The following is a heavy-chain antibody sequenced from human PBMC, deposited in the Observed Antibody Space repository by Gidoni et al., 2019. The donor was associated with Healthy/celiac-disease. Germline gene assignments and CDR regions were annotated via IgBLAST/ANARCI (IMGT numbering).Heavy chain of an antibody. V-gene: IGHV1-69*01. CDR2: IIPIFGTA. D-gene: IGHD3-22*01. Sequence: QVQLVQSGAEVKKPGSSVKVSCKASGGTFSSYAISWVRQAPGQGLEWMGGIIPIFGTANYAQKFQGRVTITADESTSTAYMELSSLRSEDTAVYYCARKPDYYDSSEGDAFDIWGQGTMVTVSS. CDR3: ARKPDYYDSSEGDAFDI. CDR1: GGTFSSYA. J-gene: IGHJ3*02.